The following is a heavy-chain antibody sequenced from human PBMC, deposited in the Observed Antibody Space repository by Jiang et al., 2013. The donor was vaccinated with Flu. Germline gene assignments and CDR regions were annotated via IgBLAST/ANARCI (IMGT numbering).Heavy chain of an antibody. CDR3: ARARFRTGYASIYYFALDV. V-gene: IGHV1-69*06. J-gene: IGHJ6*02. CDR1: RGTFSRFA. Sequence: VQLVESGPEVKNAGSSVTVSCKSSRGTFSRFAIGWVRQAPGQGLEWMGGIVPLSGKTKSSLKFQGRLTLSADTSNNTMYMELSSLTSEDTAIYYCARARFRTGYASIYYFALDVWGQGTTVTVSS. CDR2: IVPLSGKT. D-gene: IGHD3/OR15-3a*01.